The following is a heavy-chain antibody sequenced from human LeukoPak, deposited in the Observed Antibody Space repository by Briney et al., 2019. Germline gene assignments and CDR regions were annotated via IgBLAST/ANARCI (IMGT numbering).Heavy chain of an antibody. CDR1: GFTFGSYW. CDR2: IKEDGSEK. D-gene: IGHD3-22*01. CDR3: ARTLAARHTSGYIDY. V-gene: IGHV3-7*01. J-gene: IGHJ4*02. Sequence: GGSLRLSCAASGFTFGSYWMSWVRQAPGKGLEWVANIKEDGSEKYYVDSVKGRFTISRDNGKNSLYLQMNSLRAEDTAVYYCARTLAARHTSGYIDYWGQGTLVTVSS.